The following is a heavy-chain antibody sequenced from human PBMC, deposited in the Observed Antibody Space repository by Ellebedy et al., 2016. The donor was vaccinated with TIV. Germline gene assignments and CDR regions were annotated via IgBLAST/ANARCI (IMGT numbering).Heavy chain of an antibody. CDR3: ARGTVVVEPVASLGPMDV. D-gene: IGHD2-21*01. CDR1: GGSLSGYY. CDR2: VYATGST. Sequence: MPSDTLSLTCTVSGGSLSGYYWGWVRQPAGKGLAWIGRVYATGSTRYHPSLESRVTISVDTATHQVSLRMTSLTAADTALYFCARGTVVVEPVASLGPMDVWGQGTSVTVAS. J-gene: IGHJ6*02. V-gene: IGHV4-4*07.